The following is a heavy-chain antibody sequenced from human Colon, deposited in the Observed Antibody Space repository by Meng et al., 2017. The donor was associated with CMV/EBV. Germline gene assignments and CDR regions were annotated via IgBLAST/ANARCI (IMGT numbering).Heavy chain of an antibody. CDR2: IRSVGDT. Sequence: QGVGSGGGVSPPWGSLTTACSASGSTLNNTYTSWVRQAPGKGLEWVSVIRSVGDTYYADSVKGRFIISRDNSQNTVYLQMNSLRVEDTAVYHCARDPGYSSSLTYDYWGQGTLVTVSS. CDR3: ARDPGYSSSLTYDY. V-gene: IGHV3-66*01. J-gene: IGHJ4*02. D-gene: IGHD4-11*01. CDR1: GSTLNNTY.